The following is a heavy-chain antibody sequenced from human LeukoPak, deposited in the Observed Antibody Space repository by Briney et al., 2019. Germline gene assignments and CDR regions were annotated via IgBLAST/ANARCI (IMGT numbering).Heavy chain of an antibody. Sequence: PSETLSLTCTVSGGSISSNSYYWGWIRQPPGKGLEWIGSIYYSGSTYYNPSLKSRVTISVDTSKNQFSLKLSSVTAADTAVYYCARRAPYYYDSGSYPIGYFDYWGQGTLVTVSS. J-gene: IGHJ4*02. CDR1: GGSISSNSYY. D-gene: IGHD3-10*01. V-gene: IGHV4-39*01. CDR2: IYYSGST. CDR3: ARRAPYYYDSGSYPIGYFDY.